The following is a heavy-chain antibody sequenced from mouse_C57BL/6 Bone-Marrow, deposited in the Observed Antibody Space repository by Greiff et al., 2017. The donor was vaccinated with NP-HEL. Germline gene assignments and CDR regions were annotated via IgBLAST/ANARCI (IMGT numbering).Heavy chain of an antibody. CDR1: GYTFTSYG. CDR2: IYPRSGNT. Sequence: QVQLKQSGAELARPGASVKLSCKASGYTFTSYGISWVKQRTGQGLEWIGEIYPRSGNTYYNEKFKGKATLTADKSSSTAYMELRSLTSEDSAVYFCASPYYYGSSSAWCAYWGQGTLVTVSA. CDR3: ASPYYYGSSSAWCAY. V-gene: IGHV1-81*01. J-gene: IGHJ3*01. D-gene: IGHD1-1*01.